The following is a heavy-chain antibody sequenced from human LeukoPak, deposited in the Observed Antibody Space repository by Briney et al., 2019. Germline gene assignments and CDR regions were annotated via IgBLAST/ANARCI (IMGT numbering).Heavy chain of an antibody. CDR2: IIPIFGTA. D-gene: IGHD1-26*01. Sequence: GASVKASCKASGGTFSSYAISWVRQAPGQGLEWMGGIIPIFGTANYAQKFQGRVTITADESTSTAYMELSSLRSEDTAVYYCASRLLVVGAATDYGMDVWGQGTTVTVSS. J-gene: IGHJ6*02. V-gene: IGHV1-69*13. CDR1: GGTFSSYA. CDR3: ASRLLVVGAATDYGMDV.